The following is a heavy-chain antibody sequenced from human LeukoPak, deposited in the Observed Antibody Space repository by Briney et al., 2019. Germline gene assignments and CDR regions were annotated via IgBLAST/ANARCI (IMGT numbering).Heavy chain of an antibody. Sequence: GESLRLSCAVSGFTFSDHSMNWVRQAPGKGPEWVSFISSTGNYIYYADSVKGRFTISRDNGKNLVYLQMESLRVEDTAIYYCARDQGGGSSYGPDYWGQGTLVTVSS. D-gene: IGHD1-26*01. CDR3: ARDQGGGSSYGPDY. CDR2: ISSTGNYI. CDR1: GFTFSDHS. J-gene: IGHJ4*02. V-gene: IGHV3-21*06.